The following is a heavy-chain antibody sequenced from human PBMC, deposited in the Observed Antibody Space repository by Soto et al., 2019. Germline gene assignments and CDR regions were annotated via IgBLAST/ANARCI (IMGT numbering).Heavy chain of an antibody. D-gene: IGHD3-9*01. CDR1: GGSISSSHW. Sequence: QVQLQESGPGLVKPSGTLSLTCAVSGGSISSSHWWTWVRQSPGKGLEYIGEISHSGTSNSNPSLKSRVTLSVHKSKNHCSLTLTSVTAAATAVYYWARVVLTITRGAFDAWGQGTLVIVSS. CDR2: ISHSGTS. J-gene: IGHJ3*01. V-gene: IGHV4-4*02. CDR3: ARVVLTITRGAFDA.